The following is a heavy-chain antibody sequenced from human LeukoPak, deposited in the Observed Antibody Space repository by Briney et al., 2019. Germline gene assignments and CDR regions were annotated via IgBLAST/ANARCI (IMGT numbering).Heavy chain of an antibody. V-gene: IGHV3-30-3*01. CDR2: ISYDGSNK. J-gene: IGHJ4*02. Sequence: GGSLRLSCAASGFTFSSYAMHWVRQAPGKGLEWVAVISYDGSNKYYADSVKGRFTISRDNSKNTLYLQMNSLRAEDTAVYYCARGEPAAHDYWGQGTLVTVSS. CDR3: ARGEPAAHDY. D-gene: IGHD2-2*01. CDR1: GFTFSSYA.